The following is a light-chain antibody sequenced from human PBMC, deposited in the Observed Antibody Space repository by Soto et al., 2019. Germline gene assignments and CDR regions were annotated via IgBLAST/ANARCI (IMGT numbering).Light chain of an antibody. CDR1: QSVLYSSNNKNY. V-gene: IGKV4-1*01. Sequence: DIVMTQSPDSLAVSLGERATINYKSSQSVLYSSNNKNYLAWYQQKPGQPPKLLIYWASTRESGVPDRFSGSGSGTDFTLTISSLQAEDVAVYHCQQYYITPPTFGQGTKLEIK. CDR2: WAS. J-gene: IGKJ2*01. CDR3: QQYYITPPT.